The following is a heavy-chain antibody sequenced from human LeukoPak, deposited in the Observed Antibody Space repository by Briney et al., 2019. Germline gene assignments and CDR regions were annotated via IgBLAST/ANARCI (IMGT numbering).Heavy chain of an antibody. V-gene: IGHV3-30*18. CDR2: ISYDGSNK. Sequence: GGSLRLSCAASGFTFSNYAMNWVRQAPEKGLEWVAVISYDGSNKYYADSVKGRFTISRDNSKNTLYLQMNSLRAEDTAVYYCAKGGGDARYDYVWGSYRHYYFDYWGQGTLVTVSS. CDR1: GFTFSNYA. CDR3: AKGGGDARYDYVWGSYRHYYFDY. D-gene: IGHD3-16*02. J-gene: IGHJ4*02.